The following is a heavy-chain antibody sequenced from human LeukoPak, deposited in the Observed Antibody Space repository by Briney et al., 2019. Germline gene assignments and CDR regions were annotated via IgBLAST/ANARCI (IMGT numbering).Heavy chain of an antibody. CDR2: IYTSGST. Sequence: PSETLSLTCSVSGGSISSSTYYWSWIRQPAGKGLEWIGRIYTSGSTNYNPSLKSRVTMSVDTSKNQFSLKLSSVTAADTAVYYCARSGSFSDWFDPWGQGTLVTVSS. CDR1: GGSISSSTYY. V-gene: IGHV4-61*02. D-gene: IGHD1-26*01. CDR3: ARSGSFSDWFDP. J-gene: IGHJ5*02.